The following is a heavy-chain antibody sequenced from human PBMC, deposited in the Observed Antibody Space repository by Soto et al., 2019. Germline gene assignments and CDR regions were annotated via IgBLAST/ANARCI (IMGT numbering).Heavy chain of an antibody. V-gene: IGHV4-4*07. CDR1: GDSISGYY. J-gene: IGHJ4*02. Sequence: SETLSLTCTVSGDSISGYYWYWVRQPAGKGLEWIGRMYTSGITNYNPSLKSRVTMSVDTSKNQFSLKLTSVTAADTAVYYCARDDKGVSAAMLYWGQGTLVTVSS. D-gene: IGHD2-2*01. CDR2: MYTSGIT. CDR3: ARDDKGVSAAMLY.